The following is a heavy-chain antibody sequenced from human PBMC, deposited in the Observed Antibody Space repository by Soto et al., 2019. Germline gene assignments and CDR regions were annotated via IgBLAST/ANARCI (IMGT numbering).Heavy chain of an antibody. CDR3: ARDGPLTASMFGYYYYYYMDV. CDR2: INSDGSST. D-gene: IGHD3-10*02. J-gene: IGHJ6*03. CDR1: GFTFSSYW. V-gene: IGHV3-74*01. Sequence: PGGSLRLSCAASGFTFSSYWMHWVRQAPGKGLVWVSRINSDGSSTSYADSVKGRFTISRDNAKNTLYLQMNSLRAEDTAVYYCARDGPLTASMFGYYYYYYMDVCGQGTTVTVSS.